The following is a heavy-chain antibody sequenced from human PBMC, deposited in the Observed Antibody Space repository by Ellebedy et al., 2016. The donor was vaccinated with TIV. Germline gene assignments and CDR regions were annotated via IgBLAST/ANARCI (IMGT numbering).Heavy chain of an antibody. J-gene: IGHJ4*02. V-gene: IGHV3-64D*09. D-gene: IGHD2-21*01. CDR3: VPRMVVAFEY. Sequence: GESLKISCSASGLTFRNYAMHWVRQAPGKGLEYVSAISNSGGSTYYADSVKGRFTISRDNSKNTLYLQMSSLTPEDTAVYYCVPRMVVAFEYWGQGTLVTVSS. CDR1: GLTFRNYA. CDR2: ISNSGGST.